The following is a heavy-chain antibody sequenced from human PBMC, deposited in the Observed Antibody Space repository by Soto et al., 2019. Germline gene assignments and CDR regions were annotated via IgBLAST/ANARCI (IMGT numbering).Heavy chain of an antibody. Sequence: GGSLRLSCAASGFTFSNAWMSWVRQAPGKGLEWVGRIKSKTDGGTTDYAAPVKGRFTISRDDSKNTLYLQMNSLKTEDTAVYYCTTEYCSGGSCYIPYFDYWGQGTLVTVSS. CDR2: IKSKTDGGTT. CDR3: TTEYCSGGSCYIPYFDY. D-gene: IGHD2-15*01. CDR1: GFTFSNAW. J-gene: IGHJ4*02. V-gene: IGHV3-15*01.